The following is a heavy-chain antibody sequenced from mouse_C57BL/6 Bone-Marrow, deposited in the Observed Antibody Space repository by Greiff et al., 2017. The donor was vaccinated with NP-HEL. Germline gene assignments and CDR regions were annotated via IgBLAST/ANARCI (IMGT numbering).Heavy chain of an antibody. V-gene: IGHV1-81*01. D-gene: IGHD2-4*01. J-gene: IGHJ3*01. CDR1: GYTFTSYG. CDR2: IYPKSGNT. CDR3: ARGAVYYEWAY. Sequence: VQLQQSGAELARPGASVKLSCKASGYTFTSYGISWLKQRTGQGLEWIGEIYPKSGNTYYNEKFKGKATLTADKSSSTAYMQLRSLTSEDSAVYFCARGAVYYEWAYWGQGTLVTVSA.